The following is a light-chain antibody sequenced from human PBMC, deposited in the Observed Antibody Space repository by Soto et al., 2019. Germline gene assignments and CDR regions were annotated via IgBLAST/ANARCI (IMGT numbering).Light chain of an antibody. V-gene: IGLV8-61*01. CDR2: STN. CDR3: VLYMGSGISV. J-gene: IGLJ3*02. Sequence: QTVVTQEPSLSVAPGGTVTLTCGLTSGTVSTNYYASWYQQPPGPAPRTLIYSTNTRSSGVPDRFSGSILGDKAALTVTGAEADDESYYYCVLYMGSGISVFGGGTKLTVL. CDR1: SGTVSTNYY.